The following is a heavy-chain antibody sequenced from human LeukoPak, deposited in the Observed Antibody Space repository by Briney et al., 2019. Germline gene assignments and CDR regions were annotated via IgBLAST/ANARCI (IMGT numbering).Heavy chain of an antibody. CDR2: INTNSAGT. D-gene: IGHD1-1*01. J-gene: IGHJ4*02. V-gene: IGHV1-2*02. CDR3: ARGITTGAPY. CDR1: GYTFTGYY. Sequence: ASVKVSCKASGYTFTGYYMHWVRQDPGQGLEWMGSINTNSAGTNYAHNFQCRVTMTRDTSTNTAYMDLSSLRSDDTAVYYCARGITTGAPYWGQGTLVTVSS.